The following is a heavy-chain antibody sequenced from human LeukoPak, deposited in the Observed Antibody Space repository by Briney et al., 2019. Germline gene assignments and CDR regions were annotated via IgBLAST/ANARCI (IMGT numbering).Heavy chain of an antibody. CDR3: ARGAYTYYDFWSGYADAFDI. J-gene: IGHJ3*02. D-gene: IGHD3-3*01. CDR2: ISAYNGNT. Sequence: ASVKVSCKASGYTFTSYGISWVRQAPGQGLEWMGWISAYNGNTNYAQKLQSRVTMTTDTSTSTAYMELRSLRSDDTAVYYCARGAYTYYDFWSGYADAFDIWGQGTMVTVSS. V-gene: IGHV1-18*01. CDR1: GYTFTSYG.